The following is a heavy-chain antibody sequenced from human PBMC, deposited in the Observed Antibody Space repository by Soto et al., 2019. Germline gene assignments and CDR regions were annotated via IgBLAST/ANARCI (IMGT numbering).Heavy chain of an antibody. CDR1: GGTFSSYT. V-gene: IGHV1-69*02. CDR3: ASQWLFLYFDY. CDR2: IIPILGIA. D-gene: IGHD3-22*01. J-gene: IGHJ4*02. Sequence: SVKVSCKASGGTFSSYTISWVRQAPGQGLEWMGRIIPILGIANYAQKFQGRVTITADKSTSTAYMELSSLRFEDTAVYYCASQWLFLYFDYWGQGTLVTVSS.